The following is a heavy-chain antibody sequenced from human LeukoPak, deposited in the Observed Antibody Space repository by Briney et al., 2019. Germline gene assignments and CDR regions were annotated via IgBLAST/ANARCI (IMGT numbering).Heavy chain of an antibody. Sequence: GSSVKVSCKASGGTFSSYAISWVRQAPGQGLEWMGGIIPILGTANYAQKFQGRVTITADESTSTAYMELSSLRSEDTAVYYCARDSRLGIIAVAGEGWGQGTLVTVSS. V-gene: IGHV1-69*01. CDR1: GGTFSSYA. CDR3: ARDSRLGIIAVAGEG. J-gene: IGHJ4*02. CDR2: IIPILGTA. D-gene: IGHD6-19*01.